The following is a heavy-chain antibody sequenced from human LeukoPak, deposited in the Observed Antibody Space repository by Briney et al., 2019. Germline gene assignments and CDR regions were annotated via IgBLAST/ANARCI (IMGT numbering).Heavy chain of an antibody. CDR1: GFTFDDYA. D-gene: IGHD3-10*01. Sequence: GRSLRLSCAASGFTFDDYAMHWVRQAPGKGLEWVSGISWNSGSIGYADSVKGRFTISRDNAKNSLYLQMNSLRAEDTAVYYCATRPITMVRGVIVYWGQGTLVTVSS. CDR2: ISWNSGSI. V-gene: IGHV3-9*01. CDR3: ATRPITMVRGVIVY. J-gene: IGHJ4*02.